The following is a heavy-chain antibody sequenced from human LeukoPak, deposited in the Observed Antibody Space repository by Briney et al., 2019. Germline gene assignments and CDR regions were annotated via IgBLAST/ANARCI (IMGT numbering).Heavy chain of an antibody. D-gene: IGHD4-17*01. J-gene: IGHJ4*02. CDR1: GFTFSSYG. Sequence: GRSLRLSCAASGFTFSSYGMNWVRQAPGKGLEWVSSVSSTSINIDYADSVKGRFTISRDNAKNSVSLQMNSLRVEDTAVYYCVRSGLRPLDSWGQGTLVAVSS. CDR2: VSSTSINI. V-gene: IGHV3-21*06. CDR3: VRSGLRPLDS.